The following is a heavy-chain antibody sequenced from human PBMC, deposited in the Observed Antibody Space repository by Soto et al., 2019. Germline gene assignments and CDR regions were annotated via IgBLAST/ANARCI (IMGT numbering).Heavy chain of an antibody. CDR2: IYYSGST. V-gene: IGHV4-39*07. CDR1: GGSISSSSYY. Sequence: SETLSLTCTVSGGSISSSSYYWGWIRQPPGKWLEWIGSIYYSGSTYYNPSLKSRVTTSVDTSKNQFSLKLSSVTAADTAVYFCARGDLKFGQLLPNPLTYWGRGTLVTVSS. CDR3: ARGDLKFGQLLPNPLTY. D-gene: IGHD3-10*01. J-gene: IGHJ4*02.